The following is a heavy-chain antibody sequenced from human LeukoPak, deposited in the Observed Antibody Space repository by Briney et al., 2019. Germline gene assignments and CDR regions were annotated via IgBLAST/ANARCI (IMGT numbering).Heavy chain of an antibody. Sequence: SETLSLTCTVSGGSISSYYWSWIRQPPGKGLEWIGYISYIGSTNYNPSLKSRVTISIDTSKNQFSLKLTSVTAADTAVYYCARDLVTVTKGFDIWGQGTMVSVSS. J-gene: IGHJ3*02. CDR1: GGSISSYY. V-gene: IGHV4-59*01. CDR2: ISYIGST. D-gene: IGHD4-17*01. CDR3: ARDLVTVTKGFDI.